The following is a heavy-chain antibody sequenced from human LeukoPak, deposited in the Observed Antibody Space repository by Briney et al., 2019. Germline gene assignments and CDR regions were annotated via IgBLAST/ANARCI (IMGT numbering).Heavy chain of an antibody. CDR1: GFTFDDYG. D-gene: IGHD3-10*01. CDR2: INWNGGST. CDR3: ASWYYGSGSYLWGAFDY. V-gene: IGHV3-20*01. J-gene: IGHJ4*02. Sequence: GGSLRLSCAASGFTFDDYGMSWVRQAPGKGPEWVSGINWNGGSTGYADSVKGRFTISRDNAKNSLYLQMNSLRAEDTALYHCASWYYGSGSYLWGAFDYWGQGTLVTVSS.